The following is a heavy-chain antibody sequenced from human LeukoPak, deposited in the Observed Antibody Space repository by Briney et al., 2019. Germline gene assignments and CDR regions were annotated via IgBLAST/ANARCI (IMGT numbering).Heavy chain of an antibody. V-gene: IGHV3-30-3*01. CDR1: GFTFSTYA. CDR3: ARDGQGGEFGVLSFPHYFDY. Sequence: GGSLRLSCAASGFTFSTYAMHWVRQAPGKGLEWVAVISYDGSSKYYAHSVKGRFTISRDNSKNTLYLQMNSLRTEDTSVYYCARDGQGGEFGVLSFPHYFDYWGRGTLVTVSS. CDR2: ISYDGSSK. J-gene: IGHJ4*02. D-gene: IGHD3-10*01.